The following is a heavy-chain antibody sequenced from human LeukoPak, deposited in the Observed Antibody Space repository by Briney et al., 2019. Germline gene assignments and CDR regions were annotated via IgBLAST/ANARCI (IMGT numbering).Heavy chain of an antibody. Sequence: GGSLRLSCAASGFDFSNYGMHWVRQAPGKGLEWVTFIQYDGINKYYGDSVRGRFTISRDNSKNTLYLQMHSLRVEDTAMYYCVRSSSSQTAEDFWGQGTLVTVSS. D-gene: IGHD2-21*02. CDR1: GFDFSNYG. V-gene: IGHV3-30*02. CDR3: VRSSSSQTAEDF. J-gene: IGHJ4*02. CDR2: IQYDGINK.